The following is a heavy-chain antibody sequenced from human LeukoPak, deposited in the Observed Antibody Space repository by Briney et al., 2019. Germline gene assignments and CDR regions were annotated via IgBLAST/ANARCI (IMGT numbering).Heavy chain of an antibody. CDR3: AKDIGPLLPLIGYFDY. Sequence: GRSLRLSCAASGFTFSSYSMNWVRQAPGKGLEWVSSISSSSSYIYYADSVKGRFTISRDNAKNSLYLQMNSLRAEDTALYYCAKDIGPLLPLIGYFDYWGQGTLVTVSS. CDR1: GFTFSSYS. CDR2: ISSSSSYI. V-gene: IGHV3-21*04. J-gene: IGHJ4*02. D-gene: IGHD3-10*01.